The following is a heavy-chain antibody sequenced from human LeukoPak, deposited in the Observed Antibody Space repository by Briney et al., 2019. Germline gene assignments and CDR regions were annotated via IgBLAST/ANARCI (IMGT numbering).Heavy chain of an antibody. CDR3: VRGGTYWTVS. CDR2: IKPDGSEK. Sequence: GGSLRLSCAASGFVFSASYMGWVRKAPGKGLEWVATIKPDGSEKYHVDSVSGRFTISRDNTNDSLFLQMNSLRVDDTAVYYCVRGGTYWTVSWGQGTLVNVS. V-gene: IGHV3-7*01. J-gene: IGHJ5*01. CDR1: GFVFSASY.